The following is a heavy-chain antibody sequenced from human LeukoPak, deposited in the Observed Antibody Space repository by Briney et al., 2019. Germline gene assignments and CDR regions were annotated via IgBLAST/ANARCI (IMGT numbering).Heavy chain of an antibody. CDR1: GGSFSGYY. Sequence: SETLSLTCAVYGGSFSGYYWSWIRQPPGKGLEWIGEINHSGSTNYNPSLKSRVTISVDTSKNQFSLKLSSVTAADTAVYYCATRGVEMKDLNIVVVPAAMSYWGQGTLVTVSS. V-gene: IGHV4-34*01. D-gene: IGHD2-2*01. J-gene: IGHJ4*02. CDR3: ATRGVEMKDLNIVVVPAAMSY. CDR2: INHSGST.